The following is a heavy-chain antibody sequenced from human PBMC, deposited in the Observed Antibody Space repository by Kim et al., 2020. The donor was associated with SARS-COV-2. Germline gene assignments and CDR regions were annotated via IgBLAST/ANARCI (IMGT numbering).Heavy chain of an antibody. CDR1: GFTFSSYA. CDR2: ISSSGDAT. CDR3: AKGSGGCCGGGCCPGDY. Sequence: GGSLRLSCAASGFTFSSYAMHWVRQAPGKGLEWVSSISSSGDATYYADSVKGRFTISRDNTKNTLYLQMDILRAEDTAIYYCAKGSGGCCGGGCCPGDYWGQGTLVTVSS. V-gene: IGHV3-23*01. J-gene: IGHJ4*02. D-gene: IGHD2-21*01.